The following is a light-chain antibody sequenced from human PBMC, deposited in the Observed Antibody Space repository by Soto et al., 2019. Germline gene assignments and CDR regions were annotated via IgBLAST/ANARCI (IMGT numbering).Light chain of an antibody. CDR2: DVN. CDR1: SHDVGRYDY. CDR3: CSFAGL. J-gene: IGLJ2*01. V-gene: IGLV2-11*01. Sequence: QSALSQPRSVSGAPGQSVAISCAGTSHDVGRYDYVSWYQQYPGKAPKLIIFDVNKRPSGVPDRFSGSKSGNTASLTISGLQSEDEADYYFCSFAGLFGGGTKLTVL.